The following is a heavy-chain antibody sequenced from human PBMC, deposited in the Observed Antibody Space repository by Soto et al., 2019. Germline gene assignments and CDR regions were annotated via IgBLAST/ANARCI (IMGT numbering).Heavy chain of an antibody. CDR1: GFTFSDYY. D-gene: IGHD3-16*01. CDR2: ISGRDNTI. Sequence: QEQLVESGGGLVKPGGFLRLSCAASGFTFSDYYMTWIRQTPGKGLEWIAYISGRDNTIYYAKSVKGRFTISRDNAKNSLYLSMNSLRPEDSAIYYCARARGSGSYAYFDPWGQGTLVTVSS. CDR3: ARARGSGSYAYFDP. J-gene: IGHJ5*02. V-gene: IGHV3-11*01.